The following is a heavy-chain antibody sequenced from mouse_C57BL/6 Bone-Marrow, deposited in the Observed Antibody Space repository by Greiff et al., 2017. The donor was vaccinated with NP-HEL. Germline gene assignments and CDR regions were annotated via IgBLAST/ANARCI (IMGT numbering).Heavy chain of an antibody. D-gene: IGHD2-5*01. V-gene: IGHV14-4*01. J-gene: IGHJ3*01. CDR2: IDPENGDT. CDR1: GFNIKDDY. Sequence: EVQRVESGAELVRPGASVKLSCTASGFNIKDDYMHWVKQRPEQGLEWIGWIDPENGDTEYASKFPGQATITAAPASNTAYLQLSSLTSEDTAVYYCTTLAYYSNALFAYWGQGTLVTVSA. CDR3: TTLAYYSNALFAY.